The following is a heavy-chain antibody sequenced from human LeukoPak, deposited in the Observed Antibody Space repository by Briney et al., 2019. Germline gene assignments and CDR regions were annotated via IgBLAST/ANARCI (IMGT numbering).Heavy chain of an antibody. Sequence: ASVKVSGKASGHTFTRYGISGVRQAPGQGLEWMGWLSVYDGNTNYAQKIQGRVTVTKATFTSTVYVEMRSLRSADTDVYSCATDPAWLVDHWGQGTLVTVSS. CDR2: LSVYDGNT. V-gene: IGHV1-18*01. D-gene: IGHD6-19*01. CDR1: GHTFTRYG. J-gene: IGHJ4*02. CDR3: ATDPAWLVDH.